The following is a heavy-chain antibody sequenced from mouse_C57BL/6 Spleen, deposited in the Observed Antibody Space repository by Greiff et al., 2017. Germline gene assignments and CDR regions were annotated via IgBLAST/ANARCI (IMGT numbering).Heavy chain of an antibody. CDR3: ARWGGRSAMDY. D-gene: IGHD3-3*01. CDR1: GYTFTSYW. J-gene: IGHJ4*01. CDR2: IYPGSGST. Sequence: QVQLKQPGAELVKPGASVKMSCKASGYTFTSYWITWVKQRPGQGLEWIGDIYPGSGSTNYNEKFKSKATLTVDTSSSTAYMQLSSLTSEDSAVYYCARWGGRSAMDYWGQGTSVTVSS. V-gene: IGHV1-55*01.